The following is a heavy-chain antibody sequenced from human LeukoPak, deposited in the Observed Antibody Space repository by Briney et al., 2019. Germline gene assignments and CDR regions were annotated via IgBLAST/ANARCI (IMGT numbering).Heavy chain of an antibody. V-gene: IGHV2-5*02. Sequence: SGPTLVKPTQTLTLTCTFSGFSLSTSGVGVGWIRQPPGKALDWLALIYWDDDKRYSPSLKSRLTITKDTSKNQVVLTMTNMDPVDTATYYCAHTRYEDTAIGYFGYWGQGTLVTVSS. D-gene: IGHD5-18*01. CDR1: GFSLSTSGVG. J-gene: IGHJ4*02. CDR3: AHTRYEDTAIGYFGY. CDR2: IYWDDDK.